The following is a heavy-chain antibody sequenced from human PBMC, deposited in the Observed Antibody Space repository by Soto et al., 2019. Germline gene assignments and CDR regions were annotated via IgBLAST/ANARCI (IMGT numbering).Heavy chain of an antibody. D-gene: IGHD6-6*01. Sequence: TLALTCAVYGGSFSGYYWSWIRQPPGKGLEWIGEINHSGSTNYNPSLKSRVTISVDTSKNQFSLKLSSVTAADTAVYYCASIAARLHHYYYGMDVWGQGTTVTVSS. CDR2: INHSGST. CDR3: ASIAARLHHYYYGMDV. J-gene: IGHJ6*02. CDR1: GGSFSGYY. V-gene: IGHV4-34*01.